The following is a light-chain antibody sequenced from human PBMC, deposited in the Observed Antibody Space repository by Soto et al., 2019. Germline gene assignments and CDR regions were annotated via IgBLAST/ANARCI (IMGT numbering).Light chain of an antibody. J-gene: IGKJ1*01. CDR1: QSVFSS. V-gene: IGKV3-15*01. CDR2: GAA. Sequence: DIVMTQSPATPSVSPGERATLSCRASQSVFSSLAWYQQKPGQAPRLLIYGAATRATGIPARFSGSGSGTEFTLTISSLQSEDFAVYFCQQYHNWPAFGQGTKV. CDR3: QQYHNWPA.